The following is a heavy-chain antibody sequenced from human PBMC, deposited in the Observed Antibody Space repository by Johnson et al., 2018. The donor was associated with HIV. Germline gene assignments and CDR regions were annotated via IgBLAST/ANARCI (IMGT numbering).Heavy chain of an antibody. J-gene: IGHJ3*02. CDR2: IYSGGST. V-gene: IGHV3-NL1*01. Sequence: VQLVESGGGVVQPGGSLRLSCAASGFTFSSYAMHWVRQAPGKGLEWVSVIYSGGSTYYADSLKGRFTISRDNSKNTLYLQMNSLRAEDTAVYSCARESGWGHDAFDIWGQGTMVIVSS. D-gene: IGHD3-22*01. CDR1: GFTFSSYA. CDR3: ARESGWGHDAFDI.